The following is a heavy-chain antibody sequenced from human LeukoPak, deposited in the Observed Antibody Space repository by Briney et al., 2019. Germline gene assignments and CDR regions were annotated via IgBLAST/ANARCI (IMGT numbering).Heavy chain of an antibody. CDR3: VRTRGLAPHDAFDI. CDR1: GYIFTIYY. V-gene: IGHV1-46*01. Sequence: ASVKVSCKASGYIFTIYYIHWVRQAPGQGLEWMGISSPSAGTTKYAQNFQGRVTMTTDMSTTTVYMEVSSLRSEDTAVYYRVRTRGLAPHDAFDIWGQGTMITVSS. J-gene: IGHJ3*02. D-gene: IGHD6-13*01. CDR2: SSPSAGTT.